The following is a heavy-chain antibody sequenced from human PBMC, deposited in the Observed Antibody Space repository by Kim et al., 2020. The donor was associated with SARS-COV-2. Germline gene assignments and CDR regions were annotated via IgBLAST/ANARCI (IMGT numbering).Heavy chain of an antibody. CDR1: GFTFSSYG. J-gene: IGHJ6*02. Sequence: GGSLRLSCAASGFTFSSYGMHWVRQAPGKGLEWVAVISYDGSNKYYADSVKGRFTISRDNSKNTLYLQMNSLRAEDTAVYYCAKADGDGSGMDVWGQGTTVTVSS. CDR2: ISYDGSNK. D-gene: IGHD4-17*01. V-gene: IGHV3-30*18. CDR3: AKADGDGSGMDV.